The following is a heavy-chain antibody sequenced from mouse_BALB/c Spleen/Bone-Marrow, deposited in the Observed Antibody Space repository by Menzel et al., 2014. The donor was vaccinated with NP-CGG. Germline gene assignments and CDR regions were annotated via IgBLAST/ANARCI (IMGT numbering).Heavy chain of an antibody. V-gene: IGHV7-3*02. CDR1: GFTFTDYY. CDR2: IRNKANGYTT. Sequence: EVQLVESGGGLVQPGGSLRLSCVTSGFTFTDYYMNWVRQPPGKALEWLGFIRNKANGYTTEYSASVKGRFTISRDNSQNILYLQMNTLRAEDSATYYCARDKGRVFFDYWGQGTTLTVSS. CDR3: ARDKGRVFFDY. J-gene: IGHJ2*01.